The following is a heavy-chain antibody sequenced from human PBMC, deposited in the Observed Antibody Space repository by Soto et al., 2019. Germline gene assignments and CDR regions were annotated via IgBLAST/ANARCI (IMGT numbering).Heavy chain of an antibody. V-gene: IGHV3-23*01. J-gene: IGHJ4*02. CDR2: ISGSGGST. CDR3: AKDFSGPGGY. D-gene: IGHD6-19*01. CDR1: GITFGSRA. Sequence: EVQLLDSGGDLVPPGESLRLSCVASGITFGSRAMSWVRQAPGEGLEWVSTISGSGGSTYYADSVKGRFTISRDNSKNTLYLQMNSLRAEDTAVYYCAKDFSGPGGYWGQGTLVTVSS.